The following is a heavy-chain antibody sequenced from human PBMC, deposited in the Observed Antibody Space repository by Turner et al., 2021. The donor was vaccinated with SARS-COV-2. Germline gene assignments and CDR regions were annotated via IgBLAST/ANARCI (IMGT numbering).Heavy chain of an antibody. Sequence: QLQLQESGPGLVKPSETLSLTCTVSGGSISSSSYYWGWIRQPPGKGLEWIGSMYYSGSTYYNPSLKSRVTISVDTSKNQFSLKLSSVTAADTAVYYCARRSSRLGNWYFDLWAVAPWSLSPQ. CDR1: GGSISSSSYY. J-gene: IGHJ2*01. D-gene: IGHD2-15*01. CDR3: ARRSSRLGNWYFDL. CDR2: MYYSGST. V-gene: IGHV4-39*01.